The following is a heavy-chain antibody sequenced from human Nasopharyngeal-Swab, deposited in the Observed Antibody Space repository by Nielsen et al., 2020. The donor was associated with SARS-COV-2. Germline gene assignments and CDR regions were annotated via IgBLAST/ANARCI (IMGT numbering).Heavy chain of an antibody. J-gene: IGHJ6*02. CDR3: ARQLERTYYYYGMDV. CDR2: IYPGDSDT. V-gene: IGHV5-51*01. Sequence: VRQMPGNGLEWMGIIYPGDSDTRYSPSFQGQVTISADKPISTAYLQWSSLKASDTAMYYCARQLERTYYYYGMDVWGQGTTVTVSS. D-gene: IGHD1-1*01.